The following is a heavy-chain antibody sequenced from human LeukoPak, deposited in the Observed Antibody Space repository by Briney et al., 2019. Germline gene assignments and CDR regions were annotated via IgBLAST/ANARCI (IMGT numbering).Heavy chain of an antibody. D-gene: IGHD4-17*01. V-gene: IGHV3-23*01. CDR2: IGGGGSDT. J-gene: IGHJ4*02. Sequence: GGSLRLSCAVSGFNFWGTGMSWVRQAPGKGLEWVAAIGGGGSDTKYTDSVMGRFTLSRDLSKNTLYLQMNSLRTEDTAVYFCARVNYADNRRPAIDYWGQGTLVTVSS. CDR3: ARVNYADNRRPAIDY. CDR1: GFNFWGTG.